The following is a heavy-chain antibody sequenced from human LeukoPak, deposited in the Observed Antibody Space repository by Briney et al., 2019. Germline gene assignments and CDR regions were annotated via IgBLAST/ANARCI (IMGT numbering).Heavy chain of an antibody. V-gene: IGHV4-39*01. CDR2: IYYSGST. CDR1: GDSIGSTTYY. J-gene: IGHJ4*02. D-gene: IGHD7-27*01. Sequence: PSETXSLTCTVSGDSIGSTTYYWGWLRQPPGKGLEWIGNIYYSGSTYKNPSLKSRITISVDTSKNQFSLKLSSVTAADTAVYYCARRATATGSWGHFDYWGQGTLVTVSS. CDR3: ARRATATGSWGHFDY.